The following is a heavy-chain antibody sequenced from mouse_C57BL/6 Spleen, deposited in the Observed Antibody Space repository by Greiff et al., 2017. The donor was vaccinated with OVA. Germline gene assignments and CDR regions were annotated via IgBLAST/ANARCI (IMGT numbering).Heavy chain of an antibody. CDR3: ARSSGPYYFDY. CDR2: IYPGDGDT. V-gene: IGHV1-80*01. J-gene: IGHJ2*01. CDR1: GYAFSSYW. Sequence: VHLVESGAELVKPGASVKISCKASGYAFSSYWMNWVKQRPGKGLEWIGQIYPGDGDTNYNGKFKGKATLTADKSSSTAYMQLSSLTSEDSAVYFCARSSGPYYFDYWGQGTTLTVSS.